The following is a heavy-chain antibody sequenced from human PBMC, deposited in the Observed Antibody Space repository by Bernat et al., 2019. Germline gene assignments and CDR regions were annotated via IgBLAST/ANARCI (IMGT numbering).Heavy chain of an antibody. CDR3: ARDRLAAAGRYDY. Sequence: QVQLVESGGGVVQPGRSLRLSCAASGFTFSSYAMHWVRQAPGKGLEWVAVISYDGSNKYYADSVKGRFTISRDNSKNTLYLQMNSLRAEDTAVYYCARDRLAAAGRYDYWGQGTLVTVSS. D-gene: IGHD6-13*01. CDR1: GFTFSSYA. CDR2: ISYDGSNK. J-gene: IGHJ4*02. V-gene: IGHV3-30*01.